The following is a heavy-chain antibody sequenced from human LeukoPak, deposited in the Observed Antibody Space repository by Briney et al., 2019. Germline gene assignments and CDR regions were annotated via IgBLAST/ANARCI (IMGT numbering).Heavy chain of an antibody. J-gene: IGHJ4*02. D-gene: IGHD3-10*01. V-gene: IGHV3-48*03. CDR1: GFTFSTYN. Sequence: GGSLRLSCAASGFTFSTYNMNWVRQAPGKGLEWVSYISSSGSTIYYANSVKGRFTISRDNAKNSLYLQMNSLRAEDTAVYYCARDGSGSGNYYNVAGFDYWGQGTLVTVSS. CDR3: ARDGSGSGNYYNVAGFDY. CDR2: ISSSGSTI.